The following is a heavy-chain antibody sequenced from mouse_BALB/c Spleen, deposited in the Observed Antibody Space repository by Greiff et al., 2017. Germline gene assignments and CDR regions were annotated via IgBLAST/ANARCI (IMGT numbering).Heavy chain of an antibody. CDR3: AREVYYGSSYGYFDV. Sequence: VQRVESGPGLVAPSQSLSITCTVSGFSLTGYGVNWVRQPPGKGLEWLGMIWGDGSTDYNSALKSRLSISKDNSKSQVFLKMNSLQTDDTARYYCAREVYYGSSYGYFDVWGAGTTVTVSS. D-gene: IGHD1-1*01. CDR2: IWGDGST. J-gene: IGHJ1*01. CDR1: GFSLTGYG. V-gene: IGHV2-6-7*01.